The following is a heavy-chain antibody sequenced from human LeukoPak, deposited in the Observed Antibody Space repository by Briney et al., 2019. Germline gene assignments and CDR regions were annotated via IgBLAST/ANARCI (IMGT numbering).Heavy chain of an antibody. D-gene: IGHD3-22*01. CDR1: GLTFSSYA. CDR2: TSGDGGAT. Sequence: PGGSLRLSCAASGLTFSSYAMSSVRQSTGKGLEWVSSTSGDGGATYYSNSVKGRFTISRDNSRNTLYLQMNSLRAEDTAVYYCAKDRPNYYGSNGHYYRRDGDYWGQGTLVTVSS. V-gene: IGHV3-23*01. J-gene: IGHJ4*02. CDR3: AKDRPNYYGSNGHYYRRDGDY.